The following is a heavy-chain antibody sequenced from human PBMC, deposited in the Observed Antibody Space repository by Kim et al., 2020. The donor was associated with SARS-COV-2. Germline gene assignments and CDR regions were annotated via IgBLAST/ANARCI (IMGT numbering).Heavy chain of an antibody. CDR2: ISRGGDK. CDR3: YSGGLGA. D-gene: IGHD5-12*01. V-gene: IGHV3-21*05. CDR1: GFTFSSHG. J-gene: IGHJ5*02. Sequence: GGSLRLSCAASGFTFSSHGVHWVRQGPGKGLEWVSHISRGGDKYHADSVKGRFTISRDNAQSSVYLQMNSLRVEDTAVYYCYSGGLGAWGQGTLVTVSS.